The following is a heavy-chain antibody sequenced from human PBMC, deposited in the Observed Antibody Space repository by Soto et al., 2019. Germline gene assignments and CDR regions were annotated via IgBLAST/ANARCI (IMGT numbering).Heavy chain of an antibody. CDR3: ATMATFGSLNWFDP. CDR2: MNPGSGDT. CDR1: GYTFTNND. V-gene: IGHV1-8*01. J-gene: IGHJ5*02. D-gene: IGHD3-10*01. Sequence: ASVKVSCKASGYTFTNNDVSWMRQSTGQGLEWMGWMNPGSGDTGYAQKFQGRVTMTRDISIATAYMELSSLRSDDTAIYYCATMATFGSLNWFDPWGQGTLVTVSS.